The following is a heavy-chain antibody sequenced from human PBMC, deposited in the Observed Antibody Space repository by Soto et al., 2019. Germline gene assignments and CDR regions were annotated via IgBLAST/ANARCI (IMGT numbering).Heavy chain of an antibody. CDR1: GFTFSSYA. CDR2: LSGSGGST. D-gene: IGHD5-18*01. V-gene: IGHV3-23*01. CDR3: AKPITAMVSNYAFDI. Sequence: GGSLRLSCAASGFTFSSYAMSWVRQAPGKGLGWVSALSGSGGSTYYADSVKGRFAISRDNSKTTLYLQRNSLRAEDTAVYYCAKPITAMVSNYAFDIWGQGTMGTVSS. J-gene: IGHJ3*02.